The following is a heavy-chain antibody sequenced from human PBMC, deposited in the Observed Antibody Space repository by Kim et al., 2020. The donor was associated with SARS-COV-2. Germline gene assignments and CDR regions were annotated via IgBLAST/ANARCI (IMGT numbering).Heavy chain of an antibody. CDR3: AKVSSGSSGWFEYFHH. CDR2: IRGSGDRT. CDR1: GFTFNSYA. J-gene: IGHJ1*01. Sequence: GGSLRLSCAASGFTFNSYAMSWVRQAPGKGLEWVSGIRGSGDRTSYADSVKSRFTISRDNSRNTLYLQMDSLRAEDTAVYYCAKVSSGSSGWFEYFHHWGQGTLVTVSS. V-gene: IGHV3-23*01. D-gene: IGHD6-19*01.